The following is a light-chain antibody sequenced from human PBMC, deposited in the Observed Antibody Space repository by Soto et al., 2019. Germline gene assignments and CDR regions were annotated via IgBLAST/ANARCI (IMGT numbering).Light chain of an antibody. J-gene: IGLJ1*01. Sequence: QSALTQPRSVSGSPGQSVTVSCTGTRGDVGGYNYVTWYQHHPGKAPKLILSDVNKRPSGVPDRFSGSKSGNTASLTISGLQAEDEADYYCCSFAGRVFVFGTGTKVTVL. CDR2: DVN. CDR1: RGDVGGYNY. V-gene: IGLV2-11*01. CDR3: CSFAGRVFV.